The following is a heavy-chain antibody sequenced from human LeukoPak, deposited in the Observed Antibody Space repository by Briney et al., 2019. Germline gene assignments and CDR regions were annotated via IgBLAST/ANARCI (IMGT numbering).Heavy chain of an antibody. CDR1: GFIFHDYN. CDR2: ITWDGDST. CDR3: ARDRERYGSGPIRH. V-gene: IGHV3-43*01. J-gene: IGHJ1*01. D-gene: IGHD2-15*01. Sequence: GGSLRLSCAVSGFIFHDYNMHWVRQAPGKGLEWVSHITWDGDSTYYVDPVKGRFTISRDTSKNFLYLQMNSLRTEDTALYYCARDRERYGSGPIRHWGQGTLVTVSS.